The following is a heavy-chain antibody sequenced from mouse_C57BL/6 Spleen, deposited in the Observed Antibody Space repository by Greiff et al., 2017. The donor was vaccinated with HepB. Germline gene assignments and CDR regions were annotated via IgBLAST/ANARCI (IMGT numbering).Heavy chain of an antibody. Sequence: EVKLVESGGDLVKPGGSLKLSCAASGFTFSSYGMSWVRQTPDKRLEWVATISSGGSYTYYPDSVKGRFTISRDNAKNTLYLQMSSLKSEDTAMYYCAGYGKYAMDYWGQGTSVTVSS. J-gene: IGHJ4*01. CDR3: AGYGKYAMDY. D-gene: IGHD2-1*01. CDR1: GFTFSSYG. CDR2: ISSGGSYT. V-gene: IGHV5-6*01.